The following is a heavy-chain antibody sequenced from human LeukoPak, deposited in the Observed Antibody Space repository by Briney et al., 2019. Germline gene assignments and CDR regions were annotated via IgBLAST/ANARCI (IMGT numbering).Heavy chain of an antibody. D-gene: IGHD3-10*01. Sequence: ASVKVSCKASGYTLTGYYMHWVRQAPGQGLEWMGWINPNSGGTNYAQKFQGRVTMTRDTSISTAYMELSRLRSDDTAVYYCARDLYGSGKMGVWGKGTTVTVSS. CDR2: INPNSGGT. CDR1: GYTLTGYY. J-gene: IGHJ6*04. V-gene: IGHV1-2*02. CDR3: ARDLYGSGKMGV.